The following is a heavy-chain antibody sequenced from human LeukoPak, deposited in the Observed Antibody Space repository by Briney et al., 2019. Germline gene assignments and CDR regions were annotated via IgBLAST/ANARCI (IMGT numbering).Heavy chain of an antibody. CDR3: AKSRYCSSTSFSEPRLYYYNGMDV. Sequence: GGSLRLSCAASGFTFSSYGMHWVRQAPGKGLEWVAVISYDGSNKYYAASVKGRCTISRDNSKNTLYMQMNSLRAEDTAVYYCAKSRYCSSTSFSEPRLYYYNGMDVWGQGTTVTVSS. CDR2: ISYDGSNK. CDR1: GFTFSSYG. D-gene: IGHD2-2*01. J-gene: IGHJ6*02. V-gene: IGHV3-30*18.